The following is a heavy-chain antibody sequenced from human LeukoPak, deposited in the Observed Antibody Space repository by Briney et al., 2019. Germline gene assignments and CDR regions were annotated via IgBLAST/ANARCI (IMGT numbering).Heavy chain of an antibody. CDR2: ISSSSSHI. CDR1: GFTFSSYS. D-gene: IGHD4-17*01. CDR3: ARTTGDFDY. Sequence: GGSLRLSCAASGFTFSSYSMNWVRQAPGKGLEWVSSISSSSSHIYYADSVKGRFTISRDNAKNSLYLQMNSLRAEDTAVYYCARTTGDFDYWGQGTLVTVSS. J-gene: IGHJ4*02. V-gene: IGHV3-21*01.